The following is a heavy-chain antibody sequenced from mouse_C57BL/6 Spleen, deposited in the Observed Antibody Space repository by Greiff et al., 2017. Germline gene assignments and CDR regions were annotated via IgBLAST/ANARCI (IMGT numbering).Heavy chain of an antibody. CDR3: ARNGVYDGYYYYAMDY. CDR2: IYPGDGDT. V-gene: IGHV1-80*01. CDR1: GYAFSSYW. Sequence: QVQLQQSGAELVKPGASVKISCKASGYAFSSYWMNWVKQRPGKGLEWIGQIYPGDGDTNYNGKFKGKATLTADKSSSTAYMQLSSLTSEDSAVYFCARNGVYDGYYYYAMDYWGQGTSVTVSS. D-gene: IGHD2-3*01. J-gene: IGHJ4*01.